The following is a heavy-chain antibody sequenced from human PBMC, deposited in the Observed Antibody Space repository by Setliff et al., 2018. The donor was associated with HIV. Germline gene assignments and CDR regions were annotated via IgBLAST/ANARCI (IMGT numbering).Heavy chain of an antibody. V-gene: IGHV4-34*12. J-gene: IGHJ4*02. CDR3: ARNAVGETDFDY. D-gene: IGHD1-26*01. CDR2: VIHSGST. CDR1: GGSFNGYY. Sequence: SETLSLTCAVYGGSFNGYYRSWIRQPPGKGLEWIGEVIHSGSTNYNPSLKSRVTISVDTSKNQFSLKLSSVTAADTAVYYCARNAVGETDFDYWGQGTQVTVSS.